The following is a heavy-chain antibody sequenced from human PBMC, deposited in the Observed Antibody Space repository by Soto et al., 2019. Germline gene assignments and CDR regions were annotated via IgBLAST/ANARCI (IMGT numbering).Heavy chain of an antibody. D-gene: IGHD5-12*01. V-gene: IGHV1-69*01. CDR1: GGTFSSYA. CDR3: ARGRRDGYNWYALDI. J-gene: IGHJ3*02. Sequence: QVQLVQSGAEVKKPGSSVKVSCKASGGTFSSYAISWVRQAPGQGLEWMGGIIPIFGTANYAQKFQGRVKITADESTSTAHMELSRLRSEDMAVYYCARGRRDGYNWYALDIWGPGKMVTVTS. CDR2: IIPIFGTA.